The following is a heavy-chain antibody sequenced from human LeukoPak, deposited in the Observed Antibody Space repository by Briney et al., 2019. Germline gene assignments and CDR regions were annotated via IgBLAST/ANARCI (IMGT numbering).Heavy chain of an antibody. J-gene: IGHJ4*02. CDR2: ISGSGGST. CDR3: AKDLGSTVGATFLSFVFDY. V-gene: IGHV3-23*01. D-gene: IGHD1-26*01. CDR1: GFTFSSYA. Sequence: GGSLRLSCVASGFTFSSYAMSWVRQAPEKGLEWVSAISGSGGSTYYADSVKGRFTISRDNSKNTLYLQMNSLRAEDTAVYYCAKDLGSTVGATFLSFVFDYWGQGTLVTVSS.